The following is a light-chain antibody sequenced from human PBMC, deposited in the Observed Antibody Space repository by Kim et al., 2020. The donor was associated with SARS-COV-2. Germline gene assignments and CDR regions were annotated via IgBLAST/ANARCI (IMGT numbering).Light chain of an antibody. CDR2: DVS. V-gene: IGLV2-14*01. CDR1: SSDIGAYNY. J-gene: IGLJ2*01. CDR3: SSYTTTTTWV. Sequence: QSALTQPASVSESPGQSITISCIGTSSDIGAYNYVSWYQQNPGKAPKLLIFDVSKRPSGVSNRFSGSKSGNAASLTIFGLQAEDEADYYCSSYTTTTTWVFGRGTQLTVL.